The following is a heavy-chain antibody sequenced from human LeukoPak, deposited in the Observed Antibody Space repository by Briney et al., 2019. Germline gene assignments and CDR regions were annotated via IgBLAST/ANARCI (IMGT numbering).Heavy chain of an antibody. V-gene: IGHV1-69*13. D-gene: IGHD3-16*01. CDR3: AGVPYYYDSRGYPPNDY. CDR2: PIPPFGAI. CDR1: GGSFNTYI. Sequence: GAAVKVSCKASGGSFNTYIVSWVRQAPRQGLEWMGGPIPPFGAINYAQKFEGRVTITADEASSTAYLELSSLRSEDTAIYYCAGVPYYYDSRGYPPNDYWGQGTLVTVSS. J-gene: IGHJ4*02.